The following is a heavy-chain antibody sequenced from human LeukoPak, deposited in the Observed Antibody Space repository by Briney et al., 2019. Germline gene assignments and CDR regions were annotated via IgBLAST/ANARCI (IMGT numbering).Heavy chain of an antibody. CDR3: ATSRWWGAHDY. V-gene: IGHV3-48*04. CDR1: GFTFSNYS. Sequence: GGTLRLSCAASGFTFSNYSMNWVRQAPGKGLEWVSYISSSGSTIYYADSVKGRFTISRDNAKNSLYLQMNSLRAEDTAVYYCATSRWWGAHDYWGQGTLVTVSS. CDR2: ISSSGSTI. J-gene: IGHJ4*02. D-gene: IGHD2-15*01.